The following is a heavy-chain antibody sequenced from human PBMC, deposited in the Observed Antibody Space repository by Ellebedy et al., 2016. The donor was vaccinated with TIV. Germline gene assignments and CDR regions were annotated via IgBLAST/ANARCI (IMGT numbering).Heavy chain of an antibody. CDR3: ATGSGL. V-gene: IGHV1-69*13. D-gene: IGHD7-27*01. CDR2: IIPLFGTT. CDR1: GGTFSTYA. Sequence: AASVKVSCKASGGTFSTYALSWVRQAPGQGLEWMGGIIPLFGTTKYAQKFQGRVTISADESTSTGYMELNSLRSEDTAVYYCATGSGLWGQGTLVTVSS. J-gene: IGHJ4*02.